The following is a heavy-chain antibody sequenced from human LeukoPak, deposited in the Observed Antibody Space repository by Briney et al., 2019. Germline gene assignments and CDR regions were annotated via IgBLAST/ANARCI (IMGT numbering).Heavy chain of an antibody. Sequence: PSETLSLTCTVSGGSISSYYWSWIRQPPGKGLEWIGYIYYSGSTNYNPSLKSRVTISVGTSKNQFSLKLSSVTAADTVVYYCARSNSSGWKFFDYWGQGTLVTVSS. CDR2: IYYSGST. D-gene: IGHD6-19*01. J-gene: IGHJ4*02. V-gene: IGHV4-59*08. CDR1: GGSISSYY. CDR3: ARSNSSGWKFFDY.